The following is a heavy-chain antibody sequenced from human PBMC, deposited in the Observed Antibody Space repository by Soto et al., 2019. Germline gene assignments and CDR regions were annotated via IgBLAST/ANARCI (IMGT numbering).Heavy chain of an antibody. CDR3: AKDVGAAVLLWFGDQARLDY. J-gene: IGHJ4*02. CDR2: ISGSGGST. D-gene: IGHD3-10*01. Sequence: GGSLRLSCAASGFTFSSYAMSWVRQAPGKGLEWVSAISGSGGSTYYADSVKGRFTISRDNSKNTLYLQMNSLRAEDTAVYYCAKDVGAAVLLWFGDQARLDYWGQGTLVTVSS. CDR1: GFTFSSYA. V-gene: IGHV3-23*01.